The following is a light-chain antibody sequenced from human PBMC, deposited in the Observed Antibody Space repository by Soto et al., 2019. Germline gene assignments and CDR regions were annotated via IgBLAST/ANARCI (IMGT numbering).Light chain of an antibody. CDR2: DVS. CDR3: SSYASSSTLGVV. CDR1: SSDVGGYNY. J-gene: IGLJ2*01. Sequence: SVLTQPASVSGSPGQSITISCTGTSSDVGGYNYVSWYQQHPGKVPKLMIYDVSNRPSGVSNRFSGSKSGNTASLTISGLQAEDEADYYCSSYASSSTLGVVFGGGTKLTVL. V-gene: IGLV2-14*03.